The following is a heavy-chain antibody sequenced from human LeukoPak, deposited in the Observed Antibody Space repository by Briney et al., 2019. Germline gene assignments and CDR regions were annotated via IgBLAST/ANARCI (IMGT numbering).Heavy chain of an antibody. D-gene: IGHD3-22*01. V-gene: IGHV3-21*01. CDR3: ARDLSLYYDSSGYYSLDY. CDR1: GFTFSSYS. CDR2: ISSSSSYT. Sequence: GGSLRLSCAASGFTFSSYSMNWVRQAPGKGLEWVSSISSSSSYTYYADSVKGRFTISRDNAKNSLYLQMNSLRAEDTAVYYCARDLSLYYDSSGYYSLDYWGQGTLVTVSS. J-gene: IGHJ4*02.